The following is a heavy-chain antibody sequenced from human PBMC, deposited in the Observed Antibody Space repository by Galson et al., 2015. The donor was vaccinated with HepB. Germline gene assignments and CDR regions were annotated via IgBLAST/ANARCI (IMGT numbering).Heavy chain of an antibody. D-gene: IGHD2-8*01. Sequence: SVKVSCKASGYTFTSYYMHWVRQAPGQGLEWMGIINPSGGSTSYAQKFQGRVTMTRDTSTSTVYMELSSLRSDDTAVYYCARVGYCTNGVCFRGFDYWGQGTLVTVSS. CDR3: ARVGYCTNGVCFRGFDY. J-gene: IGHJ4*02. CDR2: INPSGGST. CDR1: GYTFTSYY. V-gene: IGHV1-46*01.